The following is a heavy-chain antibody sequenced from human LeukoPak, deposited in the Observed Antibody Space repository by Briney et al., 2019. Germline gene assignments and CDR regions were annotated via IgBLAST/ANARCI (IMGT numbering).Heavy chain of an antibody. CDR3: ARASVGCSSTSCYSTQFDY. J-gene: IGHJ4*02. D-gene: IGHD2-2*01. CDR2: INHSGST. Sequence: SETLSLTCAVYGGSFSGYYWSWICQPPGKGLEWIGEINHSGSTNYNPSLKSRVTISVDTSKNQFSLKLSSVTAADTAVYYCARASVGCSSTSCYSTQFDYWGQGTLVTVSS. V-gene: IGHV4-34*01. CDR1: GGSFSGYY.